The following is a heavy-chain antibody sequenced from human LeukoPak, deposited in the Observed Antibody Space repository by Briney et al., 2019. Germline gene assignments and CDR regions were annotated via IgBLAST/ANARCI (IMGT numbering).Heavy chain of an antibody. D-gene: IGHD1-14*01. J-gene: IGHJ4*02. CDR1: GGSISSYY. Sequence: SETLSLTCTVSGGSISSYYWSWIRQPPGKGLEWIGCIYYSGSTNYNPSLKSRVTISVDTSKNQFSLKLSSVTAADTAVYYCARLSPTSYFDYWGQGTLVTVSS. CDR2: IYYSGST. CDR3: ARLSPTSYFDY. V-gene: IGHV4-59*01.